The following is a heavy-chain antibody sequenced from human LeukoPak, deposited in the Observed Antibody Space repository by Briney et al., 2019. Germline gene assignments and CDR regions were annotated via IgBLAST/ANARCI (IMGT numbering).Heavy chain of an antibody. V-gene: IGHV3-43*02. CDR3: ATLGDNIDY. CDR2: ISGDGGST. J-gene: IGHJ4*02. Sequence: GGSLRLXCAASGFTFDDYAMHWVRHAPGKGLEWVSLISGDGGSTYYADSVKGRFTISRDNSKNSLYLQMNSLRTEDTALYYCATLGDNIDYWGQGTLVTVSS. D-gene: IGHD3-16*01. CDR1: GFTFDDYA.